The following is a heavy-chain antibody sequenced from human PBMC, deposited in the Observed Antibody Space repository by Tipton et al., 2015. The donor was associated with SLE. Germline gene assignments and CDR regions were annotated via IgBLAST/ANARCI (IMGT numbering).Heavy chain of an antibody. CDR3: AGETRVVTPADYFYYMDV. V-gene: IGHV4-61*02. Sequence: TLSLTCTASGVSISGGGFYWTWIRQPAGKGLEWVGRIYATESTNYNPSLKSRVSISVDTSKNQVSLRLSSVTAADTAVYYCAGETRVVTPADYFYYMDVWGKGTTVTVSS. CDR1: GVSISGGGFY. J-gene: IGHJ6*03. D-gene: IGHD4-23*01. CDR2: IYATEST.